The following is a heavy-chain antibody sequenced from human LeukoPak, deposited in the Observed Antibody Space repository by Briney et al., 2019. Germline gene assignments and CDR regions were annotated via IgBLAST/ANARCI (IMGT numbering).Heavy chain of an antibody. V-gene: IGHV1-2*02. CDR1: GYTFTGYY. CDR3: ARGIYDSSGYFDY. Sequence: ASVKVSCKASGYTFTGYYMHWVRQAPGQGLELMGWINPNSGGTNYAQKFQGRVTMTRDTSISTAYMELSRLRSDDTAVYYCARGIYDSSGYFDYWGQGTLVTVSS. D-gene: IGHD3-22*01. CDR2: INPNSGGT. J-gene: IGHJ4*02.